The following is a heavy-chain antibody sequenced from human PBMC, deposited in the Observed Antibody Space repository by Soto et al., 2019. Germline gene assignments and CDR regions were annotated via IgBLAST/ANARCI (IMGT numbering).Heavy chain of an antibody. J-gene: IGHJ4*02. D-gene: IGHD5-12*01. V-gene: IGHV3-74*01. Sequence: EVQLVESGGGLVQPGGSLRLSCAASGFTFSSYWMHWVRQAPGKGLVWVSRINSDGSSTTYADSVKGRFTISRDNDKNRLSLQMNSLSAEDTAVYYCARVPIGGYAFSLDDYWGQGTLVTVSS. CDR1: GFTFSSYW. CDR2: INSDGSST. CDR3: ARVPIGGYAFSLDDY.